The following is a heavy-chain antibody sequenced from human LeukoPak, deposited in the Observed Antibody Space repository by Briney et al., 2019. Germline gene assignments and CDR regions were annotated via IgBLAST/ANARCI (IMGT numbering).Heavy chain of an antibody. J-gene: IGHJ4*02. Sequence: WIGWVRQMAGKGLEWMGIIYPGDSDTRYSPSFQGQVTVSADKSISTAYLQWSSLKASDTAMYYCARRESSSWSRYFDYWGQGTLVTVFS. D-gene: IGHD6-13*01. CDR1: W. CDR3: ARRESSSWSRYFDY. CDR2: IYPGDSDT. V-gene: IGHV5-51*01.